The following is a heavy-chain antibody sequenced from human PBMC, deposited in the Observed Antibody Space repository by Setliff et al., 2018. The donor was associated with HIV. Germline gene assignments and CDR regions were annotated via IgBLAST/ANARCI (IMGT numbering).Heavy chain of an antibody. J-gene: IGHJ3*02. CDR1: GYTFTNYA. Sequence: ASVKVSCKASGYTFTNYAIHWVRQAPGQRLEWMGWINPGNGNTKYTQKFQGRVTITRDTSATTASMELGSLRSEDTAIFYCAREPIGGDDAFDIWGRGTMVTV. D-gene: IGHD2-21*02. CDR2: INPGNGNT. V-gene: IGHV1-3*01. CDR3: AREPIGGDDAFDI.